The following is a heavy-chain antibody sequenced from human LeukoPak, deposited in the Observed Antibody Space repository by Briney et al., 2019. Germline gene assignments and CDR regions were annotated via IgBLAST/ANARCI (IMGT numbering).Heavy chain of an antibody. Sequence: ASVKVSCKASGYTFTSYGIRWVRQAPGQGLEGMGWISAYNGNTNYPQKLQRRVTMTTDPSTSTAYMELRSLRSDDTAVYYCARGQTVTGTLYFDYWGQGTLVTVSS. D-gene: IGHD4-17*01. CDR2: ISAYNGNT. J-gene: IGHJ4*02. CDR3: ARGQTVTGTLYFDY. CDR1: GYTFTSYG. V-gene: IGHV1-18*01.